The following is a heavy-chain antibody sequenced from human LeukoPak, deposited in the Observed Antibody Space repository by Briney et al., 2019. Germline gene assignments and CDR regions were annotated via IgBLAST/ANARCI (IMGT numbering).Heavy chain of an antibody. CDR3: AKWGDYDVLTGYYDSDY. D-gene: IGHD3-9*01. CDR1: GFTFSNYA. J-gene: IGHJ4*02. CDR2: VSGRDTST. Sequence: QAGGSLRLSCAASGFTFSNYAMSWVRQAPGKGLELVSAVSGRDTSTYYTDSVKGRFTISRDNSKNTLYLQMNSLSAEDTAIYYCAKWGDYDVLTGYYDSDYWGQGTLVTVSS. V-gene: IGHV3-23*01.